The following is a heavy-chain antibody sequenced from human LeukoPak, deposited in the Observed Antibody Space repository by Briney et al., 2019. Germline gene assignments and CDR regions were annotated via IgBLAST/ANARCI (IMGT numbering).Heavy chain of an antibody. J-gene: IGHJ4*02. V-gene: IGHV3-15*01. Sequence: GGSLRLSCAASGFTFSTNGMNWVRQAPGKGLEWLGRIKSKTDGGTTDYAAPVKGRFTISRDDSKNTLYLQMNSLKTEDTAVYYCTRGPGYGYWGQGTLVTVSS. D-gene: IGHD5-18*01. CDR3: TRGPGYGY. CDR1: GFTFSTNG. CDR2: IKSKTDGGTT.